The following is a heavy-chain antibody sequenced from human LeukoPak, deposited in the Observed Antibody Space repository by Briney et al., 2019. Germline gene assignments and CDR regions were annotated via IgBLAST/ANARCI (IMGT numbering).Heavy chain of an antibody. J-gene: IGHJ4*02. CDR1: GFTFSTYW. CDR3: ARAVTSTEGY. V-gene: IGHV3-7*03. CDR2: LNQDGSEK. Sequence: GGSLRLSCAASGFTFSTYWMTWVRQAPGKGLEWVASLNQDGSEKYYVDSVKGRFTISRDNAQKSLYLEMKSLNAKDTAVYYCARAVTSTEGYWGQGTLVTVSS.